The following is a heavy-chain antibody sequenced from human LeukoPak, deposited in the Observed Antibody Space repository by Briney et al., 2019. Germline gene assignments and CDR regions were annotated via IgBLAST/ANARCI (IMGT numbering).Heavy chain of an antibody. CDR2: IWYDGSNK. Sequence: GRSLRLSCAASGFTFSSYGMHWVRQAPGKGLEWVAVIWYDGSNKYYADSVKGRFTISRDNSKNTLYLQMNSLRAEDTAVYYCARDYSSSGGPGSYPHWGQGTLVTVSS. D-gene: IGHD3-10*01. J-gene: IGHJ4*02. CDR1: GFTFSSYG. CDR3: ARDYSSSGGPGSYPH. V-gene: IGHV3-33*01.